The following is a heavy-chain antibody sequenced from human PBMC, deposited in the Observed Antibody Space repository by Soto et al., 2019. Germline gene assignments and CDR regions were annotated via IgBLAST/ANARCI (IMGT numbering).Heavy chain of an antibody. V-gene: IGHV4-59*01. CDR3: ARSKGYFYAFDY. D-gene: IGHD3-22*01. CDR2: VHYTGST. CDR1: GGSISNYY. Sequence: HVQLQESGPGLVKPSETLSLTCGVSGGSISNYYWSWIRQPPGKGLEWIGYVHYTGSTNYSPSLQSRATISVDTSKSQLSLKLSFVTAADTAIYYCARSKGYFYAFDYWGQGTLVTVS. J-gene: IGHJ4*02.